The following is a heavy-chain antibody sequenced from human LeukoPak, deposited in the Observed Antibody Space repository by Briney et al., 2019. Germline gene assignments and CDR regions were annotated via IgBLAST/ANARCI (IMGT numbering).Heavy chain of an antibody. CDR1: GGSISSYY. Sequence: SETLSLTCTVSGGSISSYYWSWIRQPPGKGLEWIGYIYYNGSTNYKPSRKSRVTISVETSKNQFSMKLRSVTAADTAVHYCARVTGYMIEDYFDYWGQGTLVTVSS. CDR3: ARVTGYMIEDYFDY. J-gene: IGHJ4*02. CDR2: IYYNGST. V-gene: IGHV4-59*01. D-gene: IGHD3-22*01.